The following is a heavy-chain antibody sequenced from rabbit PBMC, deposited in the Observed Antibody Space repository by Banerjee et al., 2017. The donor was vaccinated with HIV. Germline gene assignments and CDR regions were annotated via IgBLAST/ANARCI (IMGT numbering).Heavy chain of an antibody. CDR1: GFSFSSSYW. Sequence: EESGGDLVKPEGSLTLTCTASGFSFSSSYWICWVRQAPGKGLEWIACIYTSSGSTYYASWAKGRFTISKTSSTTVTLQLNSLTAADTATYFCARDAGYAGSNLWGPGTLVTVS. D-gene: IGHD4-2*01. CDR2: IYTSSGST. CDR3: ARDAGYAGSNL. J-gene: IGHJ4*01. V-gene: IGHV1S45*01.